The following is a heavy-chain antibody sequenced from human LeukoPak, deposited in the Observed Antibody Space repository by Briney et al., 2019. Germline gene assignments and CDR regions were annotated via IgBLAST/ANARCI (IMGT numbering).Heavy chain of an antibody. J-gene: IGHJ3*02. CDR1: GYTFTSYY. Sequence: ASVKVSCKASGYTFTSYYMHWVRQAPGQGLEWMGIINPSGGSTSYAQKFQGRVTMTEDTSTDTAYMELSSLRSEDTAVYYCATDGRFGELLAFDIWGQGTMVTVSS. V-gene: IGHV1-46*01. CDR3: ATDGRFGELLAFDI. D-gene: IGHD3-10*01. CDR2: INPSGGST.